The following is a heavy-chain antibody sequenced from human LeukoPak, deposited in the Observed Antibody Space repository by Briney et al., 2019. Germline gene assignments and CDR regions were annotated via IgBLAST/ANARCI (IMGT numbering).Heavy chain of an antibody. J-gene: IGHJ4*02. D-gene: IGHD3-9*01. Sequence: SETLSLTCAVYGTSFSGYYWSWIRQPPGKGLEWIGEINHSGSTNYNPSLKSRVTIAVDTSKNQCTLKLSSVTAADTAVYYCARALKYDILTNYGTPDYWGRGTLVTVSS. CDR3: ARALKYDILTNYGTPDY. V-gene: IGHV4-34*01. CDR2: INHSGST. CDR1: GTSFSGYY.